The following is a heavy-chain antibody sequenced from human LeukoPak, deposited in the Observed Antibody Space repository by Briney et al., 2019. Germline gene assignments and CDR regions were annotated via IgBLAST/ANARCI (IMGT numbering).Heavy chain of an antibody. CDR3: ARVSRGYYDSSGYYG. D-gene: IGHD3-22*01. CDR1: GYTFTSYD. Sequence: ASVKVSCKASGYTFTSYDINWVRQATGQGLEWMGWMNPNSGNTGYAQKFQGRVTMTRNTSISTAYMELSSLRSEDTAVYYCARVSRGYYDSSGYYGWGQGTLVTVSS. J-gene: IGHJ4*02. CDR2: MNPNSGNT. V-gene: IGHV1-8*01.